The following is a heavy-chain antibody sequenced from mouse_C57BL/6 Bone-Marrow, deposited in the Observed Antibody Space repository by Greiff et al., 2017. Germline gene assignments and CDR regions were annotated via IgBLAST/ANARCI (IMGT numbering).Heavy chain of an antibody. J-gene: IGHJ2*01. CDR2: IDPSDSYT. CDR3: ARGGWLLHYFDY. Sequence: QVQLQQPGAELVKPGASVKLSCKASGYTFTSYWMQWVKQRPGQGLEWIGEIDPSDSYTNYNQKFKGKATLTVDTSSSTAYMQLSSLTSEDSAVYYCARGGWLLHYFDYWGQGTTLTVSS. V-gene: IGHV1-50*01. CDR1: GYTFTSYW. D-gene: IGHD2-3*01.